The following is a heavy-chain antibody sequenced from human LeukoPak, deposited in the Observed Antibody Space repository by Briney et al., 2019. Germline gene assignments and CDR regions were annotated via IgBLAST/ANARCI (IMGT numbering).Heavy chain of an antibody. CDR2: IKQDGSVK. Sequence: AGGSLRLSCAASGFTFSGYWMMWVRQTPGKGLEWVANIKQDGSVKQYVDSVKGRFTISRDNAKNSLYLQMNSLRAEDTAVYYCARVYSNYEFYYYYYMDVWGKGTTVTVSS. D-gene: IGHD4-11*01. CDR1: GFTFSGYW. CDR3: ARVYSNYEFYYYYYMDV. V-gene: IGHV3-7*04. J-gene: IGHJ6*03.